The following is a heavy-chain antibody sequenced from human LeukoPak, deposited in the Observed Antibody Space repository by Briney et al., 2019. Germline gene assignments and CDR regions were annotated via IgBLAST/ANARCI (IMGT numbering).Heavy chain of an antibody. V-gene: IGHV3-7*01. CDR1: GFTFSSYW. CDR2: IKQDGSEK. J-gene: IGHJ4*02. D-gene: IGHD2-2*01. CDR3: ARDMTGYCTSSSCFGGLCNY. Sequence: GGSLRLSCAASGFTFSSYWMSWVRQAPGKGLEWVANIKQDGSEKSYVDSVKGRFAISRDNAKSSLYLQMNSLRAEDTAVYFCARDMTGYCTSSSCFGGLCNYWGQGTLVTVSS.